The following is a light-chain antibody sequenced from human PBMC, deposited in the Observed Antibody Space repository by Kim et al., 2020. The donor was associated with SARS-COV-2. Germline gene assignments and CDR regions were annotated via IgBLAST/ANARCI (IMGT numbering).Light chain of an antibody. Sequence: PGERATLSCEAIQSLISEYLAWYQQTSGQPPRLLIFGASSRAAGIPDRFSGSGSGTALTLTISRLEPEDFAVYYCQKYTRSPPAYTFGQGTKLEI. J-gene: IGKJ2*01. CDR2: GAS. CDR1: QSLISEY. CDR3: QKYTRSPPAYT. V-gene: IGKV3-20*01.